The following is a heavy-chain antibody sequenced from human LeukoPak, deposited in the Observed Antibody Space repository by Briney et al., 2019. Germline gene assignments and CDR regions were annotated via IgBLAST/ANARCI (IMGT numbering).Heavy chain of an antibody. D-gene: IGHD6-19*01. Sequence: GASVKVSCKASGYTFTGYYMHWVRQAPGQGLEWMGWINPNSGGTNYAQKFQGRVTMTRDTSISTAYMELSRLRSDDTAVYYCARLVSAVAGDHFDYWGQGTLVTVSS. V-gene: IGHV1-2*02. CDR2: INPNSGGT. CDR1: GYTFTGYY. CDR3: ARLVSAVAGDHFDY. J-gene: IGHJ4*02.